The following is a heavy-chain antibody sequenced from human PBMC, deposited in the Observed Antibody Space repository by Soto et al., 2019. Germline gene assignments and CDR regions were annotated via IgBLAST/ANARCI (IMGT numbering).Heavy chain of an antibody. CDR3: ARANSGYDYDDYYYGMDV. CDR1: GYTFTGYY. J-gene: IGHJ6*02. Sequence: ASVKVSCKASGYTFTGYYMHWGRQAPGQGLEWMGWINPNSGGTNYAQKFQGWVTMTRDTSISTAYMELSRLRSDDTAVYYCARANSGYDYDDYYYGMDVWGQGTTVTVSS. D-gene: IGHD5-12*01. CDR2: INPNSGGT. V-gene: IGHV1-2*04.